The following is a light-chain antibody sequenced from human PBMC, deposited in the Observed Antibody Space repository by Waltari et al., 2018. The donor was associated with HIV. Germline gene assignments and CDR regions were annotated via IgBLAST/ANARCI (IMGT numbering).Light chain of an antibody. Sequence: HPVLTQSSSASASLGSSVKLTCTLDRGHSHYIITLHPQQPGKAPRSLMKLEGSGSYDRGSAGPNRFSGSSSGADRYLTISTLQSEDEADYYWETWDTSTEVFGGGTKVTVL. J-gene: IGLJ3*02. CDR1: RGHSHYI. CDR2: LEGSGSY. CDR3: ETWDTSTEV. V-gene: IGLV4-60*03.